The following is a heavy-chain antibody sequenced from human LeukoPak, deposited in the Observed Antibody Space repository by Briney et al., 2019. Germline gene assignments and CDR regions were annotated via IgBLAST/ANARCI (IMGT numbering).Heavy chain of an antibody. CDR3: AIVSPMTTVARGQGTFDI. Sequence: ASVKVCCKGFGYTFTNYYMHWVRQAPGQGPEWMGIVNPNDGSTTYAQKFQGRVTMTRDMSTNTVYMELSSLRSDDTAEYFCAIVSPMTTVARGQGTFDIWGQGTMVIVSA. CDR2: VNPNDGST. J-gene: IGHJ3*02. V-gene: IGHV1-46*01. D-gene: IGHD4-23*01. CDR1: GYTFTNYY.